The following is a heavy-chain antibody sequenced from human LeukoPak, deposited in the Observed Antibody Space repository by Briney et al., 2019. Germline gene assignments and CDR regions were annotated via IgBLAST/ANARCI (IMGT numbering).Heavy chain of an antibody. CDR1: GYTFTSYA. J-gene: IGHJ3*02. D-gene: IGHD2-8*01. V-gene: IGHV1-3*01. CDR3: ARDGLYCTNGVCSSDI. CDR2: INAGNGNT. Sequence: ASVKVSCKASGYTFTSYAMHWVRQAPGQRLEWMGWINAGNGNTKYSQKFQGRVTITRDTSASTAYMELSSLRSADTAVYYCARDGLYCTNGVCSSDIWGQGTLVTVSS.